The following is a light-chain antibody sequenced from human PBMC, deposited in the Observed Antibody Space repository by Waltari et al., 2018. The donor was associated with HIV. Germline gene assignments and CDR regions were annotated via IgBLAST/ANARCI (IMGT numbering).Light chain of an antibody. CDR1: SPNIGAGYD. J-gene: IGLJ3*02. CDR3: QSYDSSLSGV. Sequence: QSVLTQPPSVSGAPGQRVTISCTGSSPNIGAGYDVHWYQHLPGTAPKLLIYGNNNRPSGVPDRFSGSKSGTSASLAITGLQADDEADYYCQSYDSSLSGVFGGGTKLTVL. CDR2: GNN. V-gene: IGLV1-40*01.